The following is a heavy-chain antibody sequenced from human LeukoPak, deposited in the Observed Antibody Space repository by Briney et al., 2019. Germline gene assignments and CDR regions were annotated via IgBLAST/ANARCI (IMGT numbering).Heavy chain of an antibody. J-gene: IGHJ4*02. Sequence: SETLSLTCTVSGGSISSSSYYWGWIRQPPGKGLEWIGSIYYSGSTYFNPSLKSRVTISVDTSKNQFSLKLSSVTAADTAVYYCARTTEEYSGSYFYYWGQGTLVTVSS. CDR1: GGSISSSSYY. CDR3: ARTTEEYSGSYFYY. V-gene: IGHV4-39*01. CDR2: IYYSGST. D-gene: IGHD1-26*01.